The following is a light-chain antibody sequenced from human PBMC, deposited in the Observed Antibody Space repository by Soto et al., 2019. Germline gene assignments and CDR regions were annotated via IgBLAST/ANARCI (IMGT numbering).Light chain of an antibody. V-gene: IGKV3-20*01. CDR2: GVS. Sequence: EIVLTQSPDTLSLSPGERATLSCRASQSISANYLAWYQQKPGQAPRLLIYGVSIRATGIPDRFAGSGSGPDFTLTISRLEPEDFAVYYCHQYGVSPKTFGQGTTVELK. CDR3: HQYGVSPKT. J-gene: IGKJ1*01. CDR1: QSISANY.